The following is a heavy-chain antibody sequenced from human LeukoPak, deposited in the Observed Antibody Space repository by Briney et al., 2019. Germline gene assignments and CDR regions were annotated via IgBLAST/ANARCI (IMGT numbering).Heavy chain of an antibody. Sequence: GSSVKVSCKVSGYTLTELSMHWVQQAPGKGPEGRGGFDPEDGKTIYAQKFQGRVTMTEDTSTDTAYMELSSLRSEDTAVYYCATPPRGAAAFDYWGQGTLVTVSS. CDR1: GYTLTELS. CDR2: FDPEDGKT. CDR3: ATPPRGAAAFDY. J-gene: IGHJ4*02. D-gene: IGHD6-13*01. V-gene: IGHV1-24*01.